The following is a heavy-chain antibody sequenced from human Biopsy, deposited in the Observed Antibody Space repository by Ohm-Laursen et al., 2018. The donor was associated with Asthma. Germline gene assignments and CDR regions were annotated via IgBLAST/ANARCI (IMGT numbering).Heavy chain of an antibody. V-gene: IGHV4-31*03. CDR3: ARAQDYYDSRGYYRSFDY. CDR2: IYYSGCT. J-gene: IGHJ4*02. CDR1: YGSITSGGYY. Sequence: SQTLSLTCTVSYGSITSGGYYWTWIRQHPGKGLERIGFIYYSGCTYYNPYLKSRVSISIDTSKNQFSLKLSSVTAADTAVYYCARAQDYYDSRGYYRSFDYWGQGTLVTVSS. D-gene: IGHD3-22*01.